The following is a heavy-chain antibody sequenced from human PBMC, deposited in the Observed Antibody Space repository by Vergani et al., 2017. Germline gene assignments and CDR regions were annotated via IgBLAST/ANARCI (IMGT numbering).Heavy chain of an antibody. CDR1: GFTVSSNY. J-gene: IGHJ6*03. D-gene: IGHD3-3*01. CDR3: ARGWITIFPPYYYYMDV. Sequence: EVQLVETGGGLIQPGGSLRLSCAASGFTVSSNYMSWVRQAPGKGLEWVSVIYSGGSTYYADSVKGRFTISRDKSKNKLYLQMNSLRAEDTAVYYCARGWITIFPPYYYYMDVWGKGTTVTVSS. V-gene: IGHV3-53*02. CDR2: IYSGGST.